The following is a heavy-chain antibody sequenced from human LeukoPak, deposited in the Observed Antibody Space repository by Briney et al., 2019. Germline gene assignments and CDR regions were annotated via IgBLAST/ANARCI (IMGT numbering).Heavy chain of an antibody. J-gene: IGHJ4*02. CDR2: INHSGST. CDR3: AIPGRGY. V-gene: IGHV4-34*01. CDR1: GGSFSGYY. Sequence: SETLSLTCAVYGGSFSGYYWSWIRQPPGKGLEWIGEINHSGSTNYNPSLKSRVTISVDTSKNQFSLKLSSVTAADTAVYYCAIPGRGYWGQGTLVTVSS.